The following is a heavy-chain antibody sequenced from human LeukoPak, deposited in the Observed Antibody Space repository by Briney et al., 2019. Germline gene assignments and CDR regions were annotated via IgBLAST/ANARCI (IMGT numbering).Heavy chain of an antibody. J-gene: IGHJ5*02. CDR3: ATLRVYYDFWSGYWFDP. CDR2: IYPGDSDT. Sequence: GESLKISCKGSGYRFTSYWIGWVRQMPGKGLEWRGIIYPGDSDTRYSPSFQGQVTISADKSISTAYLQWSSLKASDTAMYYSATLRVYYDFWSGYWFDPWGRGTLVTVSS. V-gene: IGHV5-51*01. CDR1: GYRFTSYW. D-gene: IGHD3-3*01.